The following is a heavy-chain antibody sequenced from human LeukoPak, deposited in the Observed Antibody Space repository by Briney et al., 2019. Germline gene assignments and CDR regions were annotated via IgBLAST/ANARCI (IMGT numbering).Heavy chain of an antibody. J-gene: IGHJ4*02. Sequence: SQTLSLTCSVSGGSVSIFYWSWIRQLPRKGLEWIGHISDGGSTNYNPSLKSRVSISVDTSKNQFSLNLTSMTAADTALYFCAGASITFDDWGQGTLVTVSS. CDR2: ISDGGST. CDR1: GGSVSIFY. D-gene: IGHD2-21*01. CDR3: AGASITFDD. V-gene: IGHV4-59*02.